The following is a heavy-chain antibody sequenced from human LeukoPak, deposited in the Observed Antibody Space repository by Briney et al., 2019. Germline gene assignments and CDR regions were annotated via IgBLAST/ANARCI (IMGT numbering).Heavy chain of an antibody. J-gene: IGHJ1*01. CDR3: ARGDYGTNGYFQY. CDR1: GFTFSNYA. D-gene: IGHD4-17*01. Sequence: GTTLRLSCAASGFTFSNYAMHWVRQAPGKGLEWVALISKDGSYETYADSVKGRVTISRDNPEDTLYLQMNSLRTEDTAVFFCARGDYGTNGYFQYWGQGTLVTVSS. V-gene: IGHV3-30-3*01. CDR2: ISKDGSYE.